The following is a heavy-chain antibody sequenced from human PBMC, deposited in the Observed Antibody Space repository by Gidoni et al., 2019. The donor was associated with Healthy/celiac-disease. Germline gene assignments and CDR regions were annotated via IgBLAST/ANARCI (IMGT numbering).Heavy chain of an antibody. Sequence: QVQLQESGPGLVKPSQTLSLTCTVSGGSISSGGYYWSWIRQHPGKGLEWIGYIYCSGSTYYNPSLKSRVTISVDTSKNQFALELSSVTAADTAVYYCARDEGRFQWLTPGPPEYWGQGTLVTVSS. D-gene: IGHD3-22*01. CDR1: GGSISSGGYY. CDR2: IYCSGST. CDR3: ARDEGRFQWLTPGPPEY. J-gene: IGHJ4*02. V-gene: IGHV4-31*03.